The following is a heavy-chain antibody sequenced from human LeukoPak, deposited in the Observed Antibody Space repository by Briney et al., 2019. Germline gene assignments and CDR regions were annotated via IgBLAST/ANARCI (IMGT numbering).Heavy chain of an antibody. D-gene: IGHD3-22*01. Sequence: SETLSLTCTVSGGSISSTSYFWGWIRQPPGKGLESIGTIFYSGTTYYNPSLKSRVTISVDTSKNQFSLKLSSVTAADTAVYYCARNYDSSGYYFDYWGQGTLVTVSS. V-gene: IGHV4-39*01. J-gene: IGHJ4*02. CDR3: ARNYDSSGYYFDY. CDR2: IFYSGTT. CDR1: GGSISSTSYF.